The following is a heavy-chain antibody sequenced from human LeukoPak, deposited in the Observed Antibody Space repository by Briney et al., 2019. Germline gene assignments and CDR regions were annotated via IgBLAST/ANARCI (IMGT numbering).Heavy chain of an antibody. CDR2: INHSGST. CDR1: GXSFSGYY. V-gene: IGHV4-34*01. CDR3: ASVIAAAGTPTRPNWFDP. D-gene: IGHD6-13*01. Sequence: PSETLSLTCAVYGXSFSGYYWSWIRQPPGKGLEWIAEINHSGSTNYNPSLKSRVTISVDTSKNQFSLKLSSVTAADTAVYYCASVIAAAGTPTRPNWFDPWGQGTLVTVSS. J-gene: IGHJ5*02.